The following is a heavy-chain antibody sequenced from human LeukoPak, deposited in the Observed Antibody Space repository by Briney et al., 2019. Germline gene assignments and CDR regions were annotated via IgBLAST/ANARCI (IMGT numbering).Heavy chain of an antibody. V-gene: IGHV3-23*01. Sequence: GGSLRLSCAASGFTFSGYAMSWVRQAPGKGLEWVSVITSSGGSTYYADSVKGRFTISRDNSKNTLYLQMNSLRAEDTAVYYCARSTAGNIDCWGQGTLVTVSS. CDR1: GFTFSGYA. CDR3: ARSTAGNIDC. D-gene: IGHD2/OR15-2a*01. J-gene: IGHJ4*02. CDR2: ITSSGGST.